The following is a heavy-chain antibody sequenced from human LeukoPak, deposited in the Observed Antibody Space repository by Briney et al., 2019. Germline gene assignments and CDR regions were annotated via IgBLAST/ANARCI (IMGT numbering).Heavy chain of an antibody. CDR1: GGTFSSYA. Sequence: SVKVSCKASGGTFSSYAISWVRQAPGQGLKWMGGIIPIFGTANYAQKFQGRVTITADESTSTAYMELSSLRSEDTAVYYCARHCSGGSCYSGEYYMDVWGKGTTVTVSS. V-gene: IGHV1-69*13. D-gene: IGHD2-15*01. J-gene: IGHJ6*03. CDR3: ARHCSGGSCYSGEYYMDV. CDR2: IIPIFGTA.